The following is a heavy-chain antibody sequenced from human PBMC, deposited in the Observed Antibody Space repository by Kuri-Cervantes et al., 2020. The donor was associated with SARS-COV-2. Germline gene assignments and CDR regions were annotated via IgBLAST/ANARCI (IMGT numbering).Heavy chain of an antibody. J-gene: IGHJ4*02. V-gene: IGHV4-59*01. CDR2: IYYSGSV. Sequence: ESLKISCTVSNASISSYYWSWIRQPPGKGLEWIGYIYYSGSVSYNPSLMSRVTISVDTSKNQFSLRLTSVTAADTAVYYCTTVTPTSVFDFWGQGTLVTVSS. D-gene: IGHD4-17*01. CDR3: TTVTPTSVFDF. CDR1: NASISSYY.